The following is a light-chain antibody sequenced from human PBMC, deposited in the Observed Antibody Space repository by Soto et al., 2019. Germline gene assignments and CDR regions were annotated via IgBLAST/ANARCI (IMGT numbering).Light chain of an antibody. Sequence: DVVMTQSPLSLSVTLGQSASISCRSSQSLVSSDGDAYLNWFHQRPGQSPRRLMYKVSDRDSGVPDRFSGNASRTYFTLTINKVEAEDIGVYYCLQGTHFPPWTFGQGTNVDIK. CDR1: QSLVSSDGDAY. CDR2: KVS. V-gene: IGKV2-30*01. CDR3: LQGTHFPPWT. J-gene: IGKJ1*01.